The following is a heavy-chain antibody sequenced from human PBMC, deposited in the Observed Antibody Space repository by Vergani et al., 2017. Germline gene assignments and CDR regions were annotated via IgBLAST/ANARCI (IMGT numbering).Heavy chain of an antibody. D-gene: IGHD3-9*01. V-gene: IGHV4-4*08. Sequence: QVQLQESGPGLVKPSETLSLTCTVSGGSITNNFWSWIRQPPGKGLEWIGNIYHSGGAYYNPSLKGRVTISVDTSKNQFSLEVTSVTAADTAIYFCARTESFILRYFHWALWGQGTLVTVSS. CDR2: IYHSGGA. CDR3: ARTESFILRYFHWAL. CDR1: GGSITNNF. J-gene: IGHJ4*02.